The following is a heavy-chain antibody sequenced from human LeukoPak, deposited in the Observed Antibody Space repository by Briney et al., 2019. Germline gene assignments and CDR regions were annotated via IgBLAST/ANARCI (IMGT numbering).Heavy chain of an antibody. V-gene: IGHV3-21*01. J-gene: IGHJ5*02. Sequence: GGSLRLSCAASGFTFSSYSMNWVRQAPGKGLEWVSSISSSSSYIYYADSVKGRFTISRDNAKNSLYLQMNSLRAEDTAVYYFGRGDYYDSSVYQAWFDPWGKGTLVTVSS. CDR2: ISSSSSYI. D-gene: IGHD3-22*01. CDR1: GFTFSSYS. CDR3: GRGDYYDSSVYQAWFDP.